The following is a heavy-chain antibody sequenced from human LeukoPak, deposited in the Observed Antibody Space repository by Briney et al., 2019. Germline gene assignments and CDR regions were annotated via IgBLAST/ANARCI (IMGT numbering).Heavy chain of an antibody. V-gene: IGHV1-2*02. CDR3: AREWLTSSTSAYYYYGMDV. CDR2: INPNSGGT. CDR1: GGTFSIFR. D-gene: IGHD2-2*01. Sequence: ASVKVSCKASGGTFSIFRISWVRQAPGQGLDWMGWINPNSGGTNYAQKFQGRVTMTRDTSISTAYMELSRLRSDDTAVYYCAREWLTSSTSAYYYYGMDVWGQGTTVTVSS. J-gene: IGHJ6*02.